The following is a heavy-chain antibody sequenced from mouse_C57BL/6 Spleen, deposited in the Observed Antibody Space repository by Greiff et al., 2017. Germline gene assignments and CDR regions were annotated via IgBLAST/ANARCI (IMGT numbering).Heavy chain of an antibody. CDR3: AISLYYYGSGYEGYAMDY. D-gene: IGHD1-1*01. V-gene: IGHV14-3*01. J-gene: IGHJ4*01. CDR1: GFNIKNTY. CDR2: IDPANGNT. Sequence: EVQLQQSVAELVRPGASVKLSCTASGFNIKNTYMHWVKQRPEQGLEWIGRIDPANGNTKYTPKFKGKATMTADTSSNTTYLQLSSLTSEDTAIYYCAISLYYYGSGYEGYAMDYWGQGTSVTVSS.